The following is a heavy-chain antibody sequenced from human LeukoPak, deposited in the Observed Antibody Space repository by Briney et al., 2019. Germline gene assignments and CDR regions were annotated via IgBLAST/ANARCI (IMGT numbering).Heavy chain of an antibody. Sequence: GGSLRLSCTVSGFIFSSCAMQWVRQAPGKGLEWVAVVSSDGGTKFYGDSVKGRFTISRDNSKNTLYLQMNSLRAEDTAVYYCARATPPYYYDSSGSGGPDYWGQGTLVTVSS. CDR2: VSSDGGTK. J-gene: IGHJ4*02. D-gene: IGHD3-22*01. CDR1: GFIFSSCA. V-gene: IGHV3-30*03. CDR3: ARATPPYYYDSSGSGGPDY.